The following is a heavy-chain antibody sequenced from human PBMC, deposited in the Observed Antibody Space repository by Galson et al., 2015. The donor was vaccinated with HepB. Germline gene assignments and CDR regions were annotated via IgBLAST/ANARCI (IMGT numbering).Heavy chain of an antibody. Sequence: SVKVSCKASGYTFTGYYMHWVRQAPGQGLEWMGWINPNSGGTNYAQKFQGWVTMTRDTSISTAYMELSRLRSDDTAVYYCARAYYYDSSGYSPPLYYYGMDVWGQGTTVTVSS. CDR2: INPNSGGT. J-gene: IGHJ6*02. CDR3: ARAYYYDSSGYSPPLYYYGMDV. D-gene: IGHD3-22*01. CDR1: GYTFTGYY. V-gene: IGHV1-2*04.